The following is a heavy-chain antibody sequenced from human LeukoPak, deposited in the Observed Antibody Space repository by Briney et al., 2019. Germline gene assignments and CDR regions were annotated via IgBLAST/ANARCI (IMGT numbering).Heavy chain of an antibody. D-gene: IGHD3-22*01. CDR3: AREGRHYYDSSGYYQYFDY. CDR2: IYYSGST. CDR1: GGSISSYY. Sequence: SETLSLTCTVSGGSISSYYWSWIRQPPGKGLEWIGYIYYSGSTNYNPSLKGRVTISVDTSKNQFSLKLSSVTAADTAVYYCAREGRHYYDSSGYYQYFDYWGQGTLVTVSS. J-gene: IGHJ4*02. V-gene: IGHV4-59*01.